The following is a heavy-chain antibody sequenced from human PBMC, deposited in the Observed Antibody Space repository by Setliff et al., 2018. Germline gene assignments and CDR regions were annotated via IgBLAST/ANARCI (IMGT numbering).Heavy chain of an antibody. CDR2: ISGSGGST. V-gene: IGHV3-23*01. D-gene: IGHD3-10*01. J-gene: IGHJ5*02. CDR1: GFTFSSYA. CDR3: AKNGFGVVALGVNNWFDP. Sequence: GGSLSLSCAASGFTFSSYAMSWVRQAPGKGLEWVSAISGSGGSTYYADSVKGRFTIARDNSKNTLYLQMNSLRAEGTAVYYCAKNGFGVVALGVNNWFDPWGQGTLVTVSS.